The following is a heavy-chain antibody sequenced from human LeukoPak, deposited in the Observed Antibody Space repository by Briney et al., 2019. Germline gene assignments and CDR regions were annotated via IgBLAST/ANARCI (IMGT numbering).Heavy chain of an antibody. Sequence: SETLSLTCAVYGGSFSGYYWSWIRQPPGKGLEWIGEINHSGSTNYNPSLKSRVTISVDTSKNQFSLKLGSVTAADTAVYYCARGRGYSSGWYYFDYWGQGTLVTVSS. CDR2: INHSGST. J-gene: IGHJ4*02. V-gene: IGHV4-34*01. CDR1: GGSFSGYY. D-gene: IGHD6-19*01. CDR3: ARGRGYSSGWYYFDY.